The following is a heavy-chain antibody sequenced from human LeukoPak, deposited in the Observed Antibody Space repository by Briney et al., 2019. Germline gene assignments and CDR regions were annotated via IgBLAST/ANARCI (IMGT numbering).Heavy chain of an antibody. CDR2: ISSSGSTI. J-gene: IGHJ4*02. CDR1: GFTFSDYY. V-gene: IGHV3-11*01. Sequence: GGSLRLSCAASGFTFSDYYMSWIRQAPGKGLEWVSYISSSGSTIYYADSVKGRFTISRDNAKNSLYLQMNSLRAEDTAVYYCARETGGLGYCSSTSCYAVDYWGQGTLVTVSS. D-gene: IGHD2-2*01. CDR3: ARETGGLGYCSSTSCYAVDY.